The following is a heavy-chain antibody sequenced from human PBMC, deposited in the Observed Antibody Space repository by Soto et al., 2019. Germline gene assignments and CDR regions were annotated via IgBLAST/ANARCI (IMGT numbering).Heavy chain of an antibody. CDR3: ARDYTIFGVVYYYYGMDV. CDR2: ISYDGSNK. D-gene: IGHD3-3*01. Sequence: VGSLRLSCAASGFTFSSYAMHWVRQAPGKGLEWVAVISYDGSNKYYADSVKGRFTISRDNSKNTLYLQMNSLRAEDTAVYYCARDYTIFGVVYYYYGMDVWGQGTTVTVSS. V-gene: IGHV3-30-3*01. CDR1: GFTFSSYA. J-gene: IGHJ6*02.